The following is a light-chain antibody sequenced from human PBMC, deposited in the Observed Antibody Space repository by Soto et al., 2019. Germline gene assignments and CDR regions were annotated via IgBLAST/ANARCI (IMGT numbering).Light chain of an antibody. V-gene: IGKV3-15*01. Sequence: EIVMTQSPATLSVPPGERATLSCRASQSVSSNLAWYQQKPGQAPRLLIYGASTRATGIPARFSGSGSGTEFTLTISSLQSEDFAVYYCQQYNNWPLTFGQGTKVDIK. CDR3: QQYNNWPLT. CDR1: QSVSSN. CDR2: GAS. J-gene: IGKJ1*01.